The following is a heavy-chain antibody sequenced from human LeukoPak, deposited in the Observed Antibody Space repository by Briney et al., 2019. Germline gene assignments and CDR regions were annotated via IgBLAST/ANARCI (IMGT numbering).Heavy chain of an antibody. CDR1: GYTFTSYY. Sequence: ASVKVSCKASGYTFTSYYMHWVRQAPGQGLEWMGIINPSGGSTSYAQKFQGRVTMTRDTSTSTVYMEPSSLRSEDTAVYYCARAPGQLVLDYWGQGTLVTVSS. CDR3: ARAPGQLVLDY. J-gene: IGHJ4*02. D-gene: IGHD6-6*01. V-gene: IGHV1-46*01. CDR2: INPSGGST.